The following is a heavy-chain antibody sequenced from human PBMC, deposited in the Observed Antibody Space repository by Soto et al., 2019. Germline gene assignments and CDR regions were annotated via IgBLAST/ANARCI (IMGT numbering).Heavy chain of an antibody. CDR2: ISAYNGNT. V-gene: IGHV1-18*01. D-gene: IGHD1-1*01. J-gene: IGHJ6*02. CDR1: GYTFTTYG. Sequence: QVQLVQSGAEVKKPGASVKVSCKASGYTFTTYGINWVRQAPGQGLEWMGWISAYNGNTNYAQKLQGRVTMTTDTATSTVYMELRSLRSADTAVYYCARVWVGTTFAYYYGMDAWGQGTTVTVSS. CDR3: ARVWVGTTFAYYYGMDA.